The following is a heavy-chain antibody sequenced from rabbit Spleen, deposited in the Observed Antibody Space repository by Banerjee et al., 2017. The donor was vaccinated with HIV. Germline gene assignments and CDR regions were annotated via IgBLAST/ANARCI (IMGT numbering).Heavy chain of an antibody. J-gene: IGHJ4*01. CDR1: GFSFSSSYW. Sequence: QEQLEESGGDLVKPGASLTLTCTGSGFSFSSSYWMCWVRQAPGKGLEWIACIYGGSSGSTYYASWAKGRFTISKTSSTTVTLQMTSLTAADTATYFCARDDGGRRDSILAFDLWGPGTLVTVS. CDR3: ARDDGGRRDSILAFDL. CDR2: IYGGSSGST. D-gene: IGHD4-2*01. V-gene: IGHV1S45*01.